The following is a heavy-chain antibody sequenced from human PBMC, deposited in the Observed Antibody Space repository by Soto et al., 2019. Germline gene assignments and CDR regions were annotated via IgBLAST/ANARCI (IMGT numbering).Heavy chain of an antibody. CDR1: DDSITRYY. V-gene: IGHV4-59*01. CDR3: ARGGGVYYFDY. CDR2: IFYSGMT. J-gene: IGHJ4*02. Sequence: SETLSLTCTVSDDSITRYYWSWVRQSPGKGLERIGYIFYSGMTDYNPSLKSRVTISVDTSKSQFSLKLSSVTAADTAVYYCARGGGVYYFDYWGQGTLVTVSS. D-gene: IGHD2-8*02.